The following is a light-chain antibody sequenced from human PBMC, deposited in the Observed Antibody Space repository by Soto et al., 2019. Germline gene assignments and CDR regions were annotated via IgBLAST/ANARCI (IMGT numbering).Light chain of an antibody. J-gene: IGKJ1*01. CDR1: QSVSIN. CDR2: GAS. CDR3: QQYNNRPPVT. Sequence: EIVMTQSPATLSVSPGERATLSCRASQSVSINLAWYQQKPGQAPRLLIYGASTRATGIPARFSGSGSGTEFTLSICSLQSEDFAVYYCQQYNNRPPVTFGQGTKVEIK. V-gene: IGKV3-15*01.